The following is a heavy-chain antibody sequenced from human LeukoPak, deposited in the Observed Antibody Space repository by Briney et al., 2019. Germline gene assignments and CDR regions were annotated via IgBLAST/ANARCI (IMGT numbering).Heavy chain of an antibody. Sequence: GGSLRLSCAASGFTFSSYAMSWVRQAPGKGLEWVSAISGSGGSTYSADSEKGRFTISRDNSKNTLYLQMNSLRAEDTAVYYCAKRPNVAATGSGYFDYWGQGTLVTVSS. CDR2: ISGSGGST. CDR3: AKRPNVAATGSGYFDY. D-gene: IGHD2-15*01. J-gene: IGHJ4*02. CDR1: GFTFSSYA. V-gene: IGHV3-23*01.